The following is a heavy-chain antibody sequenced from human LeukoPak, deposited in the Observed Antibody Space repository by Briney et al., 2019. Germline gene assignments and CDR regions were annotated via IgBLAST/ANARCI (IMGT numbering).Heavy chain of an antibody. CDR1: GFTFSDYG. CDR2: IWYDGSHI. J-gene: IGHJ3*02. Sequence: GGSLRLSCVASGFTFSDYGMHWLRRAPGKGLEWVAVIWYDGSHIHYVDSVKGRFTISRDNSKSTLYLQMKSLRVEDTAVYYCARVRSGTGAYEIWGQGTVVTVSS. D-gene: IGHD3-10*01. CDR3: ARVRSGTGAYEI. V-gene: IGHV3-33*01.